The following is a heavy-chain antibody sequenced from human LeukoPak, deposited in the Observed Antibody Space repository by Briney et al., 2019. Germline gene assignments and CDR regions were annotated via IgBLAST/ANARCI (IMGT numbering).Heavy chain of an antibody. V-gene: IGHV3-74*01. D-gene: IGHD3-10*01. J-gene: IGHJ5*02. CDR2: INSVGSST. CDR1: GFTFSNYW. Sequence: GGSLRLSCAASGFTFSNYWMHWVRQVPGKGLVWVARINSVGSSTSYAESVEGRFTISRDNAKNTLYLQMNSLRAEDTAVYYCARDSGNWLDPWGQGTLVTVSS. CDR3: ARDSGNWLDP.